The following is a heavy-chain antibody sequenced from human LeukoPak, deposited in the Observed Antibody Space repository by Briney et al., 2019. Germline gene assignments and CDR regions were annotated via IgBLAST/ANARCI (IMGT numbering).Heavy chain of an antibody. CDR2: ISGNGGRT. J-gene: IGHJ4*02. D-gene: IGHD4-17*01. Sequence: GGSLRLSSAASGFSFSSYAMTWVRQAPGKGLEWVSGISGNGGRTYHADSVKGRLTISRDNSKNTLYLQMNSLRAEDTAVYYCAKESTTVTCFDYWGQGTLVTVSS. CDR3: AKESTTVTCFDY. V-gene: IGHV3-23*01. CDR1: GFSFSSYA.